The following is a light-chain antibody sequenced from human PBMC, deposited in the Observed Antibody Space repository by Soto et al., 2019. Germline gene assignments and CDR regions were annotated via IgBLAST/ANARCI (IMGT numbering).Light chain of an antibody. CDR2: LNSDGSH. Sequence: QSVLTKSPSASASLGASVKLNCTMSSGHSSYAIAWHQQQPEKGPRYLMKLNSDGSHRKGDGIPDRFSGYSSGAERYLTISSLQSEEEADYYCQTWGTGSHVVLGGGTTPTVL. V-gene: IGLV4-69*01. CDR3: QTWGTGSHVV. CDR1: SGHSSYA. J-gene: IGLJ2*01.